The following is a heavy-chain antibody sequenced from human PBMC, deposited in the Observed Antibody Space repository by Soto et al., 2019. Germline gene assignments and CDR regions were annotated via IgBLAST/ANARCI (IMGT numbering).Heavy chain of an antibody. J-gene: IGHJ5*02. CDR3: ASAWQLVRGNWFEP. D-gene: IGHD6-13*01. Sequence: TLSLTCAVSGGSISSSNWWSWVRQPPGKGLEWIGEIYHSGSTNYNPSLKSRVTISVDMSKNQFSLKLSSVTAADTAVYFCASAWQLVRGNWFEPWGQGTLVTVSS. CDR1: GGSISSSNW. CDR2: IYHSGST. V-gene: IGHV4-4*01.